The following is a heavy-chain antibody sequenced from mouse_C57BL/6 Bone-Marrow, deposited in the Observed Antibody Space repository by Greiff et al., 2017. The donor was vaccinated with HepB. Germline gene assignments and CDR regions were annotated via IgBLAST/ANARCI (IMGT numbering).Heavy chain of an antibody. Sequence: EVHLVESGGGLVQPGGSLKLSCAASGFTFSDYGMAWVRQAPRKGPEWVAFISNLAYSIYYADTVTGRFTISRENAKNTLYLEMSSLRSEDTAMYYCARQGADWDWFAYWGQGTLVTVSA. CDR2: ISNLAYSI. J-gene: IGHJ3*01. CDR1: GFTFSDYG. V-gene: IGHV5-15*01. CDR3: ARQGADWDWFAY. D-gene: IGHD4-1*01.